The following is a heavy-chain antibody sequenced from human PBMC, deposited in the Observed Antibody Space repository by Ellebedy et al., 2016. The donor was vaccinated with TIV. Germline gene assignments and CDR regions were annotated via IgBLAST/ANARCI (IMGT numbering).Heavy chain of an antibody. J-gene: IGHJ4*02. CDR2: INPNSGGT. CDR3: ARETYYYDSSGSQHFDY. Sequence: ASVKVSXKASGYTFTGYYMHWVRQAPGQGLEWMGWINPNSGGTNYAQKFQGWVTMTRDTSISTAYMELSRLRSDDTAVYYCARETYYYDSSGSQHFDYWGQGTLVTVSS. CDR1: GYTFTGYY. V-gene: IGHV1-2*04. D-gene: IGHD3-22*01.